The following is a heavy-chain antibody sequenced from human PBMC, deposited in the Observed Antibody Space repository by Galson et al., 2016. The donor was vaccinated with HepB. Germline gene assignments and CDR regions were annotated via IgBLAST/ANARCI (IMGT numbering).Heavy chain of an antibody. CDR2: MYTIGRP. CDR1: GISVSSND. V-gene: IGHV3-53*01. D-gene: IGHD2-21*01. Sequence: SLRLSCAASGISVSSNDMSWVRQGPGKGLEWRSVMYTIGRPNYADSVKGRFTISRDSSKNTVYLQMNSLRAEDTAVYYCSRGIVAAIWGQGTLVTVSS. J-gene: IGHJ4*02. CDR3: SRGIVAAI.